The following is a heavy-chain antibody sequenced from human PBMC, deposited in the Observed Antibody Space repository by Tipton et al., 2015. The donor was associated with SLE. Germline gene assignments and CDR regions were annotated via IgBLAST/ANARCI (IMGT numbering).Heavy chain of an antibody. Sequence: TLSLTCAVYGGSFSGYSWTWIRQPPGKGLEWIGEINHSGSTNYNPSLKSRVTISVDTSKNQFSLKLSSVTAADTAVYYCARGQCTSCYYYYMDVWGKGTTVTVSS. V-gene: IGHV4-34*01. CDR3: ARGQCTSCYYYYMDV. CDR1: GGSFSGYS. D-gene: IGHD2-2*01. J-gene: IGHJ6*03. CDR2: INHSGST.